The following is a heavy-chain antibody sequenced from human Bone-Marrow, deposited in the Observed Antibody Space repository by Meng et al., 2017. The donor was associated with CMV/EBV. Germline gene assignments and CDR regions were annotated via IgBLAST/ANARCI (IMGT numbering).Heavy chain of an antibody. CDR2: IIPIFGTA. Sequence: SVKVSCKASGGTFSSYAISWVRQAPGQGLEWMGGIIPIFGTANYAQKFQGRVTITTDESTSTAYMELSSLRSEDTAVYYCAGSYYDFWSSYLDYYYGMEVWGQGTTVTVSS. D-gene: IGHD3-3*01. CDR3: AGSYYDFWSSYLDYYYGMEV. V-gene: IGHV1-69*05. CDR1: GGTFSSYA. J-gene: IGHJ6*02.